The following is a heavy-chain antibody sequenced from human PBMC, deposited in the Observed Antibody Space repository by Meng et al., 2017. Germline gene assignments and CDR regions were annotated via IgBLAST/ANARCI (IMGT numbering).Heavy chain of an antibody. CDR1: GYTFIAAY. J-gene: IGHJ4*02. Sequence: CATAVTKLWASVKLSCKAFGYTFIAAYIHWVRQAPGQGLEWMGRIIPRSSDANSAQKFQGRVTLTWDTSINTAYMELSSLRSDDTAIYYCARDGGNYDFDYWGQGTLVTVSS. D-gene: IGHD1-7*01. V-gene: IGHV1-2*06. CDR2: IIPRSSDA. CDR3: ARDGGNYDFDY.